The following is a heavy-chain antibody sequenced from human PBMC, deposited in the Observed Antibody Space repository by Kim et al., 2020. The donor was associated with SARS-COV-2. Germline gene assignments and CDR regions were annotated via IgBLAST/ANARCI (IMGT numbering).Heavy chain of an antibody. V-gene: IGHV4-34*01. Sequence: SETLSLTCAVYGGSFSGYYWSWIRQPPGKGLEWIGEINHSGSTNYNPSLKSRVTISVDTSKNQFSLKLSSVTAADTAVYYCAREGSSSSRGSFDYWGQGTLVTVSS. CDR3: AREGSSSSRGSFDY. CDR1: GGSFSGYY. D-gene: IGHD6-6*01. CDR2: INHSGST. J-gene: IGHJ4*02.